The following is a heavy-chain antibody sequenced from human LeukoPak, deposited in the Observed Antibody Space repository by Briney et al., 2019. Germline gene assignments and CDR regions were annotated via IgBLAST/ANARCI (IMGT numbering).Heavy chain of an antibody. CDR3: ARDGYGLDIALVSTNFDY. J-gene: IGHJ4*02. CDR1: GFTFSSYG. D-gene: IGHD5-18*01. Sequence: GGSLRLSCAASGFTFSSYGMHGVRQAPAKGLEWVAVVSYDGSNKYYAHSAKGRFTIYRDNSKNTLYLQMNSLRAQDTAVYYCARDGYGLDIALVSTNFDYWGQGTLVTVSS. CDR2: VSYDGSNK. V-gene: IGHV3-30*03.